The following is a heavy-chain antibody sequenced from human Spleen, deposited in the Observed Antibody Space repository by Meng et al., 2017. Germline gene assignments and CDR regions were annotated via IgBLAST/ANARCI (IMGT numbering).Heavy chain of an antibody. D-gene: IGHD2-15*01. V-gene: IGHV4-31*03. CDR2: INHSGSS. Sequence: QWQLQELGPGLVKPSQTLSLTCTVSGGSISSGGHYWTWIRQHPGKGLEWIGEINHSGSSNYNPSLKSRVTISVDTSKNQFSLKLRSVTAADTAVYYCARGLGGSTENWGQGTLVTVSS. CDR1: GGSISSGGHY. J-gene: IGHJ4*02. CDR3: ARGLGGSTEN.